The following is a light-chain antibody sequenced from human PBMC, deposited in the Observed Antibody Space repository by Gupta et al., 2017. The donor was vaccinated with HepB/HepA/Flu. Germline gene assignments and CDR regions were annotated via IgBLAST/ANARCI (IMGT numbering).Light chain of an antibody. V-gene: IGLV5-37*01. Sequence: QPVLTQPPSSSASPGESASLTCTLPSDINVDNYNIYWYQQKPGSPPRSLLYYYSDSDKGQGSGVPSRFSGSKDASANTGILLISGLQSEDEGDYYCMIWPSNAAVFGGGTQLTVL. CDR3: MIWPSNAAV. CDR2: YYSDSDK. J-gene: IGLJ7*01. CDR1: SDINVDNYN.